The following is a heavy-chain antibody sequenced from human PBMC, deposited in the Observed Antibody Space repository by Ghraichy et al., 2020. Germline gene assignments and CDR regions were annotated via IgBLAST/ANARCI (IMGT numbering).Heavy chain of an antibody. J-gene: IGHJ6*02. CDR2: VHYSGGT. CDR3: ARQGRGYSPYYYGLDV. D-gene: IGHD5-18*01. CDR1: GGSIRPHY. V-gene: IGHV4-59*08. Sequence: SETLSLTCSVSGGSIRPHYWSWIRQPPGKGLEWIGYVHYSGGTDYNPSLKSRVSISVDTSKNQFSLRLSSVTAADTDVYYCARQGRGYSPYYYGLDVWGQWTTVTVSS.